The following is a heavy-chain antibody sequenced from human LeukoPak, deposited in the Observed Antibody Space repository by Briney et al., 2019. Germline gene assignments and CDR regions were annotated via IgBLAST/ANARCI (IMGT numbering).Heavy chain of an antibody. D-gene: IGHD4-23*01. CDR1: GFTFSTYW. J-gene: IGHJ3*02. Sequence: GGSLRLSCTASGFTFSTYWMSWVRQAPGKGLEWVSSISSSSSYIYYADSVKGRFTISRDNAKNSLHLQMNSLRAEDTAVYYCARETPNDAFDIWGQGTMVTVSS. V-gene: IGHV3-21*01. CDR2: ISSSSSYI. CDR3: ARETPNDAFDI.